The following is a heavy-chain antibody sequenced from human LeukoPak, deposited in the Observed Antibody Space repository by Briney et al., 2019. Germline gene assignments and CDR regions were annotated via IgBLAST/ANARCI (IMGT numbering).Heavy chain of an antibody. D-gene: IGHD2-15*01. CDR1: GFTFSSYS. J-gene: IGHJ5*02. V-gene: IGHV3-21*01. Sequence: GGSLRLSCAASGFTFSSYSMNWVRQAPGKGLEWVSSISSSSYIYYADSVKGRFTISRDNAKNSLYPQMNSLRAEDTAVYYCARGGYCSGGSCYLPNWFDPWGQGTLVTVSS. CDR2: ISSSSYI. CDR3: ARGGYCSGGSCYLPNWFDP.